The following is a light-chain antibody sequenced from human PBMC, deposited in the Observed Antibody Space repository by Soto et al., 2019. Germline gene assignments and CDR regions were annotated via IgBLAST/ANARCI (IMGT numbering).Light chain of an antibody. CDR2: ATS. J-gene: IGKJ4*01. V-gene: IGKV3-15*01. CDR1: QSVRNN. CDR3: QQYGDWPLT. Sequence: EIVLTQSPATLSVSPGERATLSCRASQSVRNNFAWYQQKPGQAPRLLIFATSTRAASVPPRFSGSGSATEFSLTINSLQSKVFAVYYWQQYGDWPLTFGGGAKVEIE.